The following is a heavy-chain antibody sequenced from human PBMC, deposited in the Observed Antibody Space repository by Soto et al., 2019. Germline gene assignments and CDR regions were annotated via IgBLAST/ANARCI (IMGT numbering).Heavy chain of an antibody. CDR2: MNLDTGGT. Sequence: QVQLVQSGAEVKKPGASVRVSCKASGYRFTTFYIHWVRQAPGQGLEWMGRMNLDTGGTTYAQKFHGSVTMTRDTSISTAYMEVTNLKSDDTAIYYCARDGNFAFRGYSFGFDFWGQGTLVTVSS. CDR3: ARDGNFAFRGYSFGFDF. V-gene: IGHV1-2*06. J-gene: IGHJ4*02. D-gene: IGHD5-18*01. CDR1: GYRFTTFY.